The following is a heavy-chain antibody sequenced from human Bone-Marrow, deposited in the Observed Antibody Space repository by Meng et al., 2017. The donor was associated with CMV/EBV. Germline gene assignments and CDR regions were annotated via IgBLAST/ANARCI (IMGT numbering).Heavy chain of an antibody. CDR1: GFTFSSYW. CDR3: ARDITDFGVSMGWFDP. V-gene: IGHV3-7*01. CDR2: IKQDGSEK. J-gene: IGHJ5*02. Sequence: GESLKISCAASGFTFSSYWMSWVRQAPGKGLEWVANIKQDGSEKYYVDSVKGRFTISRDNAKNSLYLQMNSLRAEDTAVYYCARDITDFGVSMGWFDPWGQGTLVTVSS. D-gene: IGHD3-3*01.